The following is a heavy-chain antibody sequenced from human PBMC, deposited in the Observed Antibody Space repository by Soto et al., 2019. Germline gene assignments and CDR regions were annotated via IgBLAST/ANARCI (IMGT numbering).Heavy chain of an antibody. CDR2: IIPIFRTT. CDR1: GGSFSGQA. Sequence: QVQLVQSGAEVKKPGSSVKVSCKASGGSFSGQAVSWVRQAPGQGLEWMGGIIPIFRTTNYARKFQGRLTITADESTSTASMELTSLTSEDTAVYYCGSVPNWGPGTLVTVSS. J-gene: IGHJ4*02. V-gene: IGHV1-69*01. CDR3: GSVPN.